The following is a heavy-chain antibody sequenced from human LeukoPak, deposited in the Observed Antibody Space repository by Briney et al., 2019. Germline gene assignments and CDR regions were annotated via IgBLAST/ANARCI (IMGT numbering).Heavy chain of an antibody. CDR1: GFTLSSYG. CDR2: ISYDGSNK. V-gene: IGHV3-30*18. Sequence: GGSLRLSCAASGFTLSSYGMHWVRQAPGKGLEWVAVISYDGSNKYYADSVKGRFTISRDNAKNSLYLQMNSLRAEDTAVYYCAELGITMIGGVWGKGTTVTISS. D-gene: IGHD3-10*02. CDR3: AELGITMIGGV. J-gene: IGHJ6*04.